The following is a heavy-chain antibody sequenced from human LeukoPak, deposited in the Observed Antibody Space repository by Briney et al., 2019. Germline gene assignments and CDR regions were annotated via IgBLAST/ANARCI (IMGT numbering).Heavy chain of an antibody. CDR2: IFHSGNT. CDR1: GFTFSNAW. Sequence: GSLRLSCAASGFTFSNAWMSWVRQAPGRGLEWIGEIFHSGNTNYNPSLKSRVTVSIDKSKTRFSLRVTSLTAADTAIYYCARAVGAWAAFDIWGQGTMVTVSS. V-gene: IGHV4-4*02. J-gene: IGHJ3*02. D-gene: IGHD1-26*01. CDR3: ARAVGAWAAFDI.